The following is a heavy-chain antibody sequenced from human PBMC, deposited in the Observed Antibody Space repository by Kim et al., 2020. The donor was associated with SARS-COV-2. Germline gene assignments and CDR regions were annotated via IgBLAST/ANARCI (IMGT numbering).Heavy chain of an antibody. CDR3: SRNFTN. Sequence: GGSLRLSCEASGFTFSGSAIHWVRQASGKGLEWVGRIRSKANTYATDYAASVKGRFTISRDDSKNTAYLQMNSLKTEDTAVYYCSRNFTNWGPGTLVTVSS. J-gene: IGHJ4*02. CDR2: IRSKANTYAT. D-gene: IGHD1-7*01. CDR1: GFTFSGSA. V-gene: IGHV3-73*01.